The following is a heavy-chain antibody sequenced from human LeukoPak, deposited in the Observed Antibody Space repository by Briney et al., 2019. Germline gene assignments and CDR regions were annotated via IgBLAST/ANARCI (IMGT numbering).Heavy chain of an antibody. CDR1: GGTFSSYA. Sequence: GASVKVSCKASGGTFSSYAISWVRQAPGQGLEWMGGIIPIFGTANYAQKSQGRVTITADKSTSTAYMELSSLRSEDTAVYYCARDRQRIAAALDAFDIWGQGTMVTVSS. CDR2: IIPIFGTA. V-gene: IGHV1-69*06. J-gene: IGHJ3*02. CDR3: ARDRQRIAAALDAFDI. D-gene: IGHD6-13*01.